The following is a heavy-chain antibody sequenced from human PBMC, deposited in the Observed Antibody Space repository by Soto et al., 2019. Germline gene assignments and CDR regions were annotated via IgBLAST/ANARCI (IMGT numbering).Heavy chain of an antibody. D-gene: IGHD6-6*01. J-gene: IGHJ5*02. Sequence: GGSLRLSCAASGFTFSSYSMNWVRQAPGKGLEWVSSISISSSYIYYADSVKGRFTISRDNAKNSLYLQMNSLRAEDTAVYYCARDPYSSSSGSWGQGTLVTVSS. V-gene: IGHV3-21*01. CDR3: ARDPYSSSSGS. CDR1: GFTFSSYS. CDR2: ISISSSYI.